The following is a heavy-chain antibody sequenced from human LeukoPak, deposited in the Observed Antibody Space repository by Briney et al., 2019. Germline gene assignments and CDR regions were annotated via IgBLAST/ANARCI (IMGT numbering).Heavy chain of an antibody. V-gene: IGHV1-2*06. CDR1: GYTFTGYY. CDR3: ARVGSRDGYNYYGY. CDR2: INPNSGGT. Sequence: GASVKVSCKASGYTFTGYYMHWVRQAPGQGLEWMGRINPNSGGTNYAQKFQGRVTMTRDTSISTAYMELSRLRPDDTAVYYCARVGSRDGYNYYGYWGQGTLVTVSS. J-gene: IGHJ4*02. D-gene: IGHD5-24*01.